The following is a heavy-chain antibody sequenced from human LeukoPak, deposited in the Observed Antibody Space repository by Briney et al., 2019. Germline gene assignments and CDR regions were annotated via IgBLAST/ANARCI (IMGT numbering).Heavy chain of an antibody. CDR3: ARDAYYYDSSGPIDY. CDR1: GFTFSSYA. Sequence: PEGSLRLSCAASGFTFSSYAMHWVRQAPGKGLEWVAVISYDGSNKYYADSVKGRFTISRDDSKNTLYLQMNSLRAEDTAVYYCARDAYYYDSSGPIDYWGQGTLVTVSS. V-gene: IGHV3-30*04. D-gene: IGHD3-22*01. CDR2: ISYDGSNK. J-gene: IGHJ4*02.